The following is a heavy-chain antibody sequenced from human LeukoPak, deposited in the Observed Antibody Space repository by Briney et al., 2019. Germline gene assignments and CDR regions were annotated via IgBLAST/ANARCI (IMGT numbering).Heavy chain of an antibody. CDR2: IYTSGST. Sequence: PSETLSLTCTVSGGSISSYYWSWIRQPAGKGLEWIGRIYTSGSTNYNPSLKSRVTMSVDTSKNQFSLKLSSVTAADTAVYYCARDLNYDTSVRAFDIWGQGTMVTVSS. CDR3: ARDLNYDTSVRAFDI. J-gene: IGHJ3*02. CDR1: GGSISSYY. D-gene: IGHD3-22*01. V-gene: IGHV4-4*07.